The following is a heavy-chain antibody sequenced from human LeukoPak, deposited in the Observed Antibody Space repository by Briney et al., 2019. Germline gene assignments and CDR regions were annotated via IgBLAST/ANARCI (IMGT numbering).Heavy chain of an antibody. CDR3: ARVNWATVSTSYYFDY. J-gene: IGHJ4*02. CDR1: GGTFSSYA. D-gene: IGHD4-17*01. V-gene: IGHV1-69*05. Sequence: GASVKVSCKASGGTFSSYAISWVLQAPGQGLEWMGGIIPIFGTANYAQKFQGRVTITTDESTSTAYMELSSLRSEDTAVYYCARVNWATVSTSYYFDYWGQGTLVTVSS. CDR2: IIPIFGTA.